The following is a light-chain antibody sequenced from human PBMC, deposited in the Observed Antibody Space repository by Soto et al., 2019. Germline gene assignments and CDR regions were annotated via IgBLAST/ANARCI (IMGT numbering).Light chain of an antibody. CDR3: QQYNNWPPDRT. Sequence: EIVMTQSPATLSVSPGERATLSCRASQSVRSNLAWYQQKPGQAPRLLIYGASTRATGIPARFSGSGSGTEFTLTISSRQAEDFAIYFCQQYNNWPPDRTFGQGTKVEIK. CDR1: QSVRSN. V-gene: IGKV3-15*01. CDR2: GAS. J-gene: IGKJ1*01.